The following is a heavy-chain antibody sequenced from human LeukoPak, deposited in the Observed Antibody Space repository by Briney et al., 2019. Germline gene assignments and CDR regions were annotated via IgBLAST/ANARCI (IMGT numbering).Heavy chain of an antibody. CDR1: GGSISSSTYY. J-gene: IGHJ5*02. D-gene: IGHD6-19*01. V-gene: IGHV4-39*01. CDR2: IYYSGST. Sequence: SETLSLTCTVSGGSISSSTYYWGWIRQPPGKGLEWIGSIYYSGSTYYNPSLKSRVTISVDTSKNQLSLKLSSVTAADTAVYYCARRSFALAGASTWFDPWGQGTLVTVSS. CDR3: ARRSFALAGASTWFDP.